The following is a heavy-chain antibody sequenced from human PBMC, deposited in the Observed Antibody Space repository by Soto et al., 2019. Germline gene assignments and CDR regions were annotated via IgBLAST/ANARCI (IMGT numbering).Heavy chain of an antibody. CDR2: IHHSGAA. V-gene: IGHV4-31*03. CDR3: ARAIGGNNWNPNWFDS. CDR1: GDSITRRDYY. J-gene: IGHJ5*01. Sequence: SETLSLTRTVSGDSITRRDYYWTWIRQYPGKGLEWIGYIHHSGAAHYNPSLKTRLTISVDTSRNQFSLKLTSVTAADTAVYYCARAIGGNNWNPNWFDSWGQGTKVTVSS. D-gene: IGHD1-20*01.